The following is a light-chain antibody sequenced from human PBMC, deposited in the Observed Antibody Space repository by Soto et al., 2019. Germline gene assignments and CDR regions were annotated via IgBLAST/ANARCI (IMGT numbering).Light chain of an antibody. CDR1: QDSSNY. J-gene: IGKJ5*01. CDR3: QQYDNLPIT. V-gene: IGKV1-33*01. Sequence: DIQMTQSPSSLSASVGDRVTITCQASQDSSNYLNWYQQKPGKASKLLLYDASNLETGVPSRLSGSGSGTDFTFTISSLQPADIATYYCQQYDNLPITFGQGTRLEIK. CDR2: DAS.